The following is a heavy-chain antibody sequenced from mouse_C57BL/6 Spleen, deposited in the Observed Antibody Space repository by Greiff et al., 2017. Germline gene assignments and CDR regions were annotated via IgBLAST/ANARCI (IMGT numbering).Heavy chain of an antibody. CDR3: ARLGSSGSLDY. Sequence: QVQLQQPGAELVKPGASVKMSCQASGYTFPSHWVTWVKQRPGQGLEWIGDIYPGSGSTNYNEKFKSKATLTVDTSSSTAYMQLSSLTSEDSAVYYCARLGSSGSLDYWGQGTTLTVSS. CDR2: IYPGSGST. V-gene: IGHV1-55*01. D-gene: IGHD3-2*02. CDR1: GYTFPSHW. J-gene: IGHJ2*01.